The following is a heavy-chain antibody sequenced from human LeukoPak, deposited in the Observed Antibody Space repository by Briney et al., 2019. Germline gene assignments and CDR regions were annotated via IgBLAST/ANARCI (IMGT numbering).Heavy chain of an antibody. Sequence: PGGSLRLSCAASGFSFSSYWMHWVRQAPGKGLVWVSRINGDGSNTKYADSVKGRFTISRDNPKNTLYLQMNSLRVEDTAVYYCARGVSNTWYNGVDVWGQGTTVPVSS. CDR1: GFSFSSYW. CDR3: ARGVSNTWYNGVDV. D-gene: IGHD4-11*01. V-gene: IGHV3-74*03. CDR2: INGDGSNT. J-gene: IGHJ6*02.